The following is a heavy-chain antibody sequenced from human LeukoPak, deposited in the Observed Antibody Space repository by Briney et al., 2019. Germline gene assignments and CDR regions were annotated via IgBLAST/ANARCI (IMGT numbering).Heavy chain of an antibody. CDR3: ARVSDYYYGSGSYYDY. J-gene: IGHJ4*02. CDR2: INPSGGST. D-gene: IGHD3-10*01. CDR1: GYTFTSYY. Sequence: GASVKVSCKXSGYTFTSYYMHWVRQAPGQGLEWMGIINPSGGSTSYSQKFQGRVTMTRDTSTSTVYMELSSLRSEDTAVYYCARVSDYYYGSGSYYDYWGQGTLVTVSS. V-gene: IGHV1-46*01.